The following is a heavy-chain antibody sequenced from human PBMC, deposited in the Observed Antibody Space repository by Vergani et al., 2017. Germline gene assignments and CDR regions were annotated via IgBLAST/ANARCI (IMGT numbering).Heavy chain of an antibody. V-gene: IGHV3-30*02. CDR1: GFTFSTFG. Sequence: QVQLVESAGVVVQPGGSLRLSCAASGFTFSTFGMHWIRQAPGKGLEWLTYIGKDGINTRYRDAVKGRFTVSRDTSTDILYLQMDSMRSEDTALYYCAKYLRDSTDGLPDSWGPGTLVIVSS. D-gene: IGHD2-21*02. CDR2: IGKDGINT. CDR3: AKYLRDSTDGLPDS. J-gene: IGHJ4*02.